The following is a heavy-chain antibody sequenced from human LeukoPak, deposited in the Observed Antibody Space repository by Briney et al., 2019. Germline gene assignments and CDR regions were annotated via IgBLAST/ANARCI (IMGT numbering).Heavy chain of an antibody. Sequence: ASVKVSCKASGYTFTGYYMHWVRQAPGQGLEWMGWINPNSGGTNYAQKFQGRVTMTRDTSTSTAYMELRSLRSDDTAVYFCARDRSNWNFDYWGQGTLVTVSS. V-gene: IGHV1-2*02. CDR2: INPNSGGT. D-gene: IGHD1-20*01. CDR1: GYTFTGYY. CDR3: ARDRSNWNFDY. J-gene: IGHJ4*02.